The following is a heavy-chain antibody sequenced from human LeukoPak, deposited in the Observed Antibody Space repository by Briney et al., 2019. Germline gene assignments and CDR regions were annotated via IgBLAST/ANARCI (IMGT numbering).Heavy chain of an antibody. D-gene: IGHD2-21*02. J-gene: IGHJ4*02. CDR1: GFTFSSYS. CDR3: ARDRCGGGCYAKDY. Sequence: GGSLRLSCAASGFTFSSYSMNWVRQAPGKGLEWVSYISSSSSPIYYADSVKGRFTISRDNAKNSVYLQMNSLRAEDTAVYYCARDRCGGGCYAKDYWGQGTLVTVSS. V-gene: IGHV3-48*01. CDR2: ISSSSSPI.